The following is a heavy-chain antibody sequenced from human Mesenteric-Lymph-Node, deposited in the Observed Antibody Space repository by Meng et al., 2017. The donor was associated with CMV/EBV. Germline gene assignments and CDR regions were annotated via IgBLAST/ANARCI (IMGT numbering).Heavy chain of an antibody. CDR2: IYYSGSA. D-gene: IGHD4-11*01. CDR1: GGSFSGYY. J-gene: IGHJ6*02. Sequence: SETLSLTCAVYGGSFSGYYWSWIRQPPGKGLEWIGNIYYSGSANYNPSLKSRVTISIDTSKNQFSLSLTSVTAADTAVYYCARYSNYPYYFYEMDVWGRGTTVTVSS. V-gene: IGHV4-59*01. CDR3: ARYSNYPYYFYEMDV.